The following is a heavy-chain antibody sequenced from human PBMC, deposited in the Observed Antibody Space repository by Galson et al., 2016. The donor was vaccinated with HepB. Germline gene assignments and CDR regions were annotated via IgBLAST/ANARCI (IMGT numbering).Heavy chain of an antibody. CDR2: INYSGST. CDR1: GASFSGYC. V-gene: IGHV4-34*01. CDR3: ARGRLRWGIIAAATPKVHAFDI. J-gene: IGHJ3*02. Sequence: ETLSPTCAVYGASFSGYCWSWIRQPPGKGREWIGEINYSGSTNYNPYLQSRVTKSVDTSKNQLSLQLSSVTAADTAVYYCARGRLRWGIIAAATPKVHAFDIWGQGTMVTVSS. D-gene: IGHD2-15*01.